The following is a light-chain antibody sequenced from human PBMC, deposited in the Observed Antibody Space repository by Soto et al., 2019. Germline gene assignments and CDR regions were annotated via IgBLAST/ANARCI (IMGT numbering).Light chain of an antibody. V-gene: IGKV1-5*03. CDR2: KAS. Sequence: DIQMTQSPSTLSAFVGDRVIITCRASQSISSWLAWYQQKPGKAPNLLISKASSLESGVPSRFSGSGSGTEFPLTISSLQPEDFATYYCQQYKSCPYTFCRGTKLEIK. J-gene: IGKJ2*01. CDR3: QQYKSCPYT. CDR1: QSISSW.